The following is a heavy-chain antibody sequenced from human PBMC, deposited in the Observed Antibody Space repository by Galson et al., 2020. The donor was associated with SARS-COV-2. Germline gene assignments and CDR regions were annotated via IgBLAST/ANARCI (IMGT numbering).Heavy chain of an antibody. J-gene: IGHJ2*01. CDR1: GFTFSSYG. CDR2: ISYDGSNK. CDR3: AKDRYGDYGWYFDL. V-gene: IGHV3-30*18. D-gene: IGHD4-17*01. Sequence: GESLKIFCAASGFTFSSYGMHWVRQAPGKGLEWVAVISYDGSNKYYADSVKGRFTISRDNSKNTLYLQMNSLRAEDTAVYYCAKDRYGDYGWYFDLWGRGTLVTVSS.